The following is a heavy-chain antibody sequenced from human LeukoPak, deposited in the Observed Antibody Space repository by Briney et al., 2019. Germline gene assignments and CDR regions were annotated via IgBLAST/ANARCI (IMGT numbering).Heavy chain of an antibody. CDR2: ISGSGGST. D-gene: IGHD1-26*01. CDR1: GFTFSSYA. CDR3: AKDGELPSLGYFDY. Sequence: GGSLRLSCAASGFTFSSYAMSWVRQAPGKGLEWVSAISGSGGSTYYADSVKGRSAISRDNSKNTLYLQMNSLRAEDTAVYYCAKDGELPSLGYFDYWGQGTLVTVSS. V-gene: IGHV3-23*01. J-gene: IGHJ4*02.